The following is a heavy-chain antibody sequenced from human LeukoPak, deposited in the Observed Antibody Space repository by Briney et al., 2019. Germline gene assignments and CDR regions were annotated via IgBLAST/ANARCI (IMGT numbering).Heavy chain of an antibody. CDR1: GFTFDDYA. Sequence: GGSLRLSCAASGFTFDDYAIHWVRQGPGQGLEWVSGINWNSGSKHYADSVKGRFTISRDNAKNSLYLQMNSLKPEDTALYYCAKDFSSGYYYFDFWGQGTLVTVSS. V-gene: IGHV3-9*01. CDR3: AKDFSSGYYYFDF. CDR2: INWNSGSK. D-gene: IGHD3-22*01. J-gene: IGHJ4*02.